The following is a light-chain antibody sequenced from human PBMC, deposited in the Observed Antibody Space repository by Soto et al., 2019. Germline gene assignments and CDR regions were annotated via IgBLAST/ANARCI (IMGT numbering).Light chain of an antibody. V-gene: IGKV1-5*01. CDR2: DAS. Sequence: DIQMTQSPSTLSASVGDRVTITCRASQSISSWLAWYQKKPGKAPKLLIYDASYLERGVPSRFSGSGSGTDFTLTTSSRQPDELATYYCQEYNSFWTFGQGTKVEI. CDR3: QEYNSFWT. CDR1: QSISSW. J-gene: IGKJ1*01.